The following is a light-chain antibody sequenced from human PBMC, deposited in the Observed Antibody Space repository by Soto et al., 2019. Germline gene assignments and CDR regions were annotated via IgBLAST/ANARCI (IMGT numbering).Light chain of an antibody. V-gene: IGLV1-40*01. Sequence: QSVLTQPPSVSGAPGQRVTISCTGSSSNIGAGYDVHWYQQRPGTAPKLLIFGNTNRPSGVPDRFSGSKSGTSASLAITGLQADDEGDYYCQSYDRTLSARYVCGTGTKVTVL. CDR1: SSNIGAGYD. J-gene: IGLJ1*01. CDR2: GNT. CDR3: QSYDRTLSARYV.